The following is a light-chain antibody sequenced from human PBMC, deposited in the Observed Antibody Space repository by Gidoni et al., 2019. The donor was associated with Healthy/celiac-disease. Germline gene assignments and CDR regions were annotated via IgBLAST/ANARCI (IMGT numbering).Light chain of an antibody. Sequence: QSALTQPASVSGSPGQSSTISCTGTSSDVGGYNYVSWYQQHPGKAPKLMIYEVSNRLSGVSNRFSGSKSGNTASLTISGLQAEDEADYYCSSYTSSSTLVVFGGGTKLTVL. CDR3: SSYTSSSTLVV. CDR2: EVS. CDR1: SSDVGGYNY. J-gene: IGLJ2*01. V-gene: IGLV2-14*01.